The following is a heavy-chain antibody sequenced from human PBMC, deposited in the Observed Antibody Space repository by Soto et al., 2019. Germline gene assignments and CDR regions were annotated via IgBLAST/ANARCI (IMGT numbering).Heavy chain of an antibody. J-gene: IGHJ5*02. CDR3: ARVGKNWYGRKNWFDP. Sequence: QVPLVQSGAEVKKPGSSVKVSCKASGGTFSSYTISWVRQAPGQGLEWMGRIIPILGIANYAQTFQGRVTITADKSTSTAYRERSSLRSEDTVVYYCARVGKNWYGRKNWFDPWCQGTLVTVS. CDR2: IIPILGIA. D-gene: IGHD1-1*01. CDR1: GGTFSSYT. V-gene: IGHV1-69*02.